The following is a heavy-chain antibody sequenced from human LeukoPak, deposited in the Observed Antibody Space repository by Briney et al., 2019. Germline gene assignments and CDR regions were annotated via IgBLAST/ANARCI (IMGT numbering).Heavy chain of an antibody. Sequence: GGSLRLSCAASGFTFSSYWMSWVRQAPGKGLEWVANIKQDGSEKYYVDSVKGRFTISRDNSKGTLYLLMSSLRADDTAVYYCARGRGRNPSGYYYYMDVWGKGTTVTISS. CDR3: ARGRGRNPSGYYYYMDV. CDR1: GFTFSSYW. CDR2: IKQDGSEK. V-gene: IGHV3-7*03. J-gene: IGHJ6*04. D-gene: IGHD3-16*01.